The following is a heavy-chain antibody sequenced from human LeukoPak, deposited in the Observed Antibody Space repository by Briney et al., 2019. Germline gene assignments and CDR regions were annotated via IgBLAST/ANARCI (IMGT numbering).Heavy chain of an antibody. V-gene: IGHV4-38-2*02. Sequence: PSETLSLTCTVSGYSISSGYYWGWIRQPPGKGLEWIVNIYHTGSTYYNPSLKSRVTISVDTSKNQFSLKLSSVTAADTAVYYCARGAVAYYYFDNWGQGTLVTVSS. CDR1: GYSISSGYY. J-gene: IGHJ4*02. CDR2: IYHTGST. CDR3: ARGAVAYYYFDN. D-gene: IGHD6-19*01.